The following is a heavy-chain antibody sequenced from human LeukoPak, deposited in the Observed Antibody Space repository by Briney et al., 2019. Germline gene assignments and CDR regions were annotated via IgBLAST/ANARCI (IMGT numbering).Heavy chain of an antibody. CDR2: IYYSGST. J-gene: IGHJ4*02. CDR1: PGSISSYY. Sequence: SETLSLTCTVSPGSISSYYWSWIRQPPGKGLEWIGYIYYSGSTNYNPSLRSRVTISVDTSKNQFSLKLSSVTAADTAVYYCARVNLSSSSWYKEGNFDYWGQGTLVTVSS. CDR3: ARVNLSSSSWYKEGNFDY. V-gene: IGHV4-59*01. D-gene: IGHD6-13*01.